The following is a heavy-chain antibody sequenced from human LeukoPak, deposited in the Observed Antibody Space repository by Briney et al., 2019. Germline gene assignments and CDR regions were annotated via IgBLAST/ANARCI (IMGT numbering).Heavy chain of an antibody. J-gene: IGHJ2*01. D-gene: IGHD5-12*01. CDR1: GYSFTSHW. CDR3: ARTPGSSDYRGYQYWYFDL. CDR2: IYPGDSDT. V-gene: IGHV5-51*01. Sequence: GESLKISCKGSGYSFTSHWIGWVRQMPGKGLEWMGIIYPGDSDTRYSPSFQGQVTISADKSITTAYLQWSSLKASDTAIYYCARTPGSSDYRGYQYWYFDLWGRGTLVTVSS.